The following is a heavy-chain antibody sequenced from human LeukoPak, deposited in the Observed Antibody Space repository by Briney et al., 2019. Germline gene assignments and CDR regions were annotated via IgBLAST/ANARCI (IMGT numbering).Heavy chain of an antibody. CDR3: ARGWYQLPKSYYYYMDV. CDR1: GGSISSGSYY. V-gene: IGHV4-61*02. Sequence: SETLSLTCTVSGGSISSGSYYLSWIRQPAGKGLEWIGRIYTSGSTNYNPSLKSRVSISIDTSKNQFSLKLSSVTAADTAVYYCARGWYQLPKSYYYYMDVWGKGTTVTVSS. CDR2: IYTSGST. J-gene: IGHJ6*03. D-gene: IGHD2-2*01.